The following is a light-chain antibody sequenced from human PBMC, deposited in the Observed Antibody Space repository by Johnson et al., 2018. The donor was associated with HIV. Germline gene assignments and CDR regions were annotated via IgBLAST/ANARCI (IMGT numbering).Light chain of an antibody. CDR1: SSNIVNNY. V-gene: IGLV1-51*02. Sequence: QSVLTQPPSVSAAPGQKVTISCSGSSSNIVNNYVSWYQQLPGTAPKLLIYENNKRPSGIPDRFSGSKSGTSATLGITGLQTGDEADYYCGTWDSSLSAGYVFGTGTKATGL. CDR3: GTWDSSLSAGYV. CDR2: ENN. J-gene: IGLJ1*01.